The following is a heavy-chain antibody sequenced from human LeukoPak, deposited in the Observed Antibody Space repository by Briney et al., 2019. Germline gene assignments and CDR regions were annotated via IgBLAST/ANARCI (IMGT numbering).Heavy chain of an antibody. Sequence: GGSLRLXCAASGFTFSSYAMSWVRQAPGKGLEWVSAISGSGVTTYYADSVKGRFTISRDNSKNTLYLQMNSLRAEDTALYYCAKDRDYYLVGFFDYWGQGTLVTVSS. J-gene: IGHJ4*02. CDR3: AKDRDYYLVGFFDY. D-gene: IGHD3-10*01. CDR1: GFTFSSYA. CDR2: ISGSGVTT. V-gene: IGHV3-23*01.